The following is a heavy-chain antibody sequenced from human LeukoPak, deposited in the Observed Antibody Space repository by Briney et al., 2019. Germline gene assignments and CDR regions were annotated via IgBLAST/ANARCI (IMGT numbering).Heavy chain of an antibody. CDR2: IYYSGST. CDR1: GGSISSYY. J-gene: IGHJ4*02. D-gene: IGHD3-10*01. V-gene: IGHV4-59*01. Sequence: SQTLSLTCNVSGGSISSYYWRWIRQPPGKGLEWIGYIYYSGSTSYNPSLKSRVAISVDTSKNQFSLKLSSVTAADTAVYSCARHTYYYGSGSYDYWGQGTLVTVSS. CDR3: ARHTYYYGSGSYDY.